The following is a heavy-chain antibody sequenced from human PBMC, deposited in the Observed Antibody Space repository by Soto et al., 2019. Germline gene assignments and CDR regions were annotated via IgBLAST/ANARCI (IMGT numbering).Heavy chain of an antibody. Sequence: SVKVSCKASGFTFGTSAIQWVRLARGQRLEWMGWIVVGIGNTDYAQNFQGRVTITADISTSTTYMELSSLRSEDTAVYYCARGSGGSSYYYYGMDVWGQGTTVTVSS. V-gene: IGHV1-58*02. J-gene: IGHJ6*02. CDR1: GFTFGTSA. CDR2: IVVGIGNT. CDR3: ARGSGGSSYYYYGMDV. D-gene: IGHD2-15*01.